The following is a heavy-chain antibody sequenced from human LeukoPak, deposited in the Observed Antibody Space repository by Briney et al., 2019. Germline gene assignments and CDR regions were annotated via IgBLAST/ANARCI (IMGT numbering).Heavy chain of an antibody. CDR2: INPNSGKT. CDR3: AIRPTKRYCTNGVCYGWYFDH. D-gene: IGHD2-8*01. J-gene: IGHJ4*02. Sequence: ASVKVSRKASGYTFTSYDINWVGQATGQELEWMGWINPNSGKTGDAQKFQGRVTMTRTTSISTAYMELSSLRSEDTAVYYCAIRPTKRYCTNGVCYGWYFDHWGQGTLVTVSS. CDR1: GYTFTSYD. V-gene: IGHV1-8*01.